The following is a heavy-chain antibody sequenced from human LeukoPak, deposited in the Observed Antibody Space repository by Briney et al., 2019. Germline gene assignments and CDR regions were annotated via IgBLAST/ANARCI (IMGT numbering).Heavy chain of an antibody. V-gene: IGHV1-8*01. CDR1: GYTFTSYD. CDR3: ARGLRPSSYYYDSSGSDWFDP. CDR2: MNPNSGNT. J-gene: IGHJ5*02. D-gene: IGHD3-22*01. Sequence: GASVKVSCKASGYTFTSYDINWVRQATGQGLEWMGWMNPNSGNTGYAQKFQGRVTMTRNTSISTAYMELSSLRSEDTAVYYCARGLRPSSYYYDSSGSDWFDPWGQGTLVTVSS.